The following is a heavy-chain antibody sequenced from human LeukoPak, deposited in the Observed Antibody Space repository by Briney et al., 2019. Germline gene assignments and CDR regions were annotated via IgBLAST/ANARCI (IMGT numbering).Heavy chain of an antibody. CDR2: INSDGSAT. CDR3: ARGTAGYHSSYFDY. Sequence: GGSLRLSCAASGFTFGSPWMHWVRHAPGKGLVWVSRINSDGSATAYADSVKGRFTISRDNAENTLYLQMNSLRAEDTAVYYCARGTAGYHSSYFDYWGQGTLVTVSS. CDR1: GFTFGSPW. V-gene: IGHV3-74*01. D-gene: IGHD3-16*02. J-gene: IGHJ4*02.